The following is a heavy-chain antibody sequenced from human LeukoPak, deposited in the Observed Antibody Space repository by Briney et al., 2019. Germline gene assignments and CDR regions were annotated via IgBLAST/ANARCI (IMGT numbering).Heavy chain of an antibody. V-gene: IGHV3-11*01. D-gene: IGHD1-1*01. Sequence: PGGSLRLSCAASGFTFSDYYMSWIRQAPGKGLEWVSYISSSGSTIYYADSVKGRFTISRDNAKNSLYLQMNSLRAEDTAVYYCARANCPTNDAFDIWGQGTMVTVSS. J-gene: IGHJ3*02. CDR1: GFTFSDYY. CDR2: ISSSGSTI. CDR3: ARANCPTNDAFDI.